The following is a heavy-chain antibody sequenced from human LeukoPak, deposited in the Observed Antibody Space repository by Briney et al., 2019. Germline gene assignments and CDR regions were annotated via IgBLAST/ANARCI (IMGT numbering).Heavy chain of an antibody. D-gene: IGHD3-10*01. V-gene: IGHV3-7*05. CDR2: IKQDGSEK. Sequence: GGSLRLSCAASGFTFRDYWMNWFRQAPGKGLEWVASIKQDGSEKYYVDSVKGRFTISRDNAKNSLYLQMNSLRAEDTAVYYCARDWGSLYYLDYWGQGTLVTVSS. CDR1: GFTFRDYW. J-gene: IGHJ4*02. CDR3: ARDWGSLYYLDY.